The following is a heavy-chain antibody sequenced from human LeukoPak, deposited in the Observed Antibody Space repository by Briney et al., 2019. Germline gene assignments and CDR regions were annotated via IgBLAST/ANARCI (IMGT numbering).Heavy chain of an antibody. CDR2: ISSNGGST. J-gene: IGHJ2*01. CDR3: VKDTGGYYDSSGYPYWYFDL. V-gene: IGHV3-64D*09. Sequence: GGSLRLSCSASGFTFSSYAMHWVRQAPGKGLEYVSAISSNGGSTYYADSVKGRFTSSRDNSKTTLYLQMSSLRAEDTAVYYCVKDTGGYYDSSGYPYWYFDLWGRGTLVTVSS. D-gene: IGHD3-22*01. CDR1: GFTFSSYA.